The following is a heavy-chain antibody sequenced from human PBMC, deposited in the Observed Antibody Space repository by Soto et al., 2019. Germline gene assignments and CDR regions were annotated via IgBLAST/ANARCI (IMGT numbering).Heavy chain of an antibody. D-gene: IGHD6-13*01. CDR1: GGSINTYF. CDR3: ARDFDSSSWYRLDQ. J-gene: IGHJ4*02. V-gene: IGHV4-4*07. CDR2: IYTSGTA. Sequence: SETLSLTCTVSGGSINTYFWSWIRQPAGKGLEWIGRIYTSGTANYNPSLKGRVLMSVDTSKNQFSLKVTSVTAADTAVYYCARDFDSSSWYRLDQWGQGTLVTSPQ.